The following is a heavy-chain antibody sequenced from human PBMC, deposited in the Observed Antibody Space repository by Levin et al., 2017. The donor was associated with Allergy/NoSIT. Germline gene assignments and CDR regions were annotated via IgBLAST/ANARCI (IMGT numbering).Heavy chain of an antibody. CDR3: ARLIRRGGSCYDY. CDR2: IYYSGST. V-gene: IGHV4-59*08. Sequence: SQTLSLTCTVSGGSISSYYWSWIRQPPGKGLEWIGYIYYSGSTNYNPSLKSRVTISVDTSKNQFSLKLSSVTAADTAVYYCARLIRRGGSCYDYWGQGTLVTVSS. J-gene: IGHJ4*02. CDR1: GGSISSYY. D-gene: IGHD2-15*01.